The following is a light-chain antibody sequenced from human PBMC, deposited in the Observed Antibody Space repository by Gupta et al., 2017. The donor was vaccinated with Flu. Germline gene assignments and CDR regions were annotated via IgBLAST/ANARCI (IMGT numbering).Light chain of an antibody. J-gene: IGLJ3*02. V-gene: IGLV6-57*03. CDR2: EDN. CDR1: SGSIASNY. CDR3: QSYDSSNQV. Sequence: GKTVTISCTRSSGSIASNYVQWYQQRPGSAPTTVIYEDNQRPSGVPDRFSGSIDSSSNSASLTISGLKTEEEADYYCQSYDSSNQVFGGGTKLTVL.